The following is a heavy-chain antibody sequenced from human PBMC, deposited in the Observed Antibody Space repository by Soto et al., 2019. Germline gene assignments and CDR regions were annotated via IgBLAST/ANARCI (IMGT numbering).Heavy chain of an antibody. CDR2: ISGSGVSK. J-gene: IGHJ4*02. V-gene: IGHV3-23*01. D-gene: IGHD1-26*01. Sequence: PGGSLRLSCAVSGFIFSSSAMNWVRQAPGKGRGWVSTISGSGVSKYYADSVKGRFTISRDNSNNTVSLQMNSLRAEDAAVYYCAKDRSPGATTWNVYWGQGTLVTVSS. CDR1: GFIFSSSA. CDR3: AKDRSPGATTWNVY.